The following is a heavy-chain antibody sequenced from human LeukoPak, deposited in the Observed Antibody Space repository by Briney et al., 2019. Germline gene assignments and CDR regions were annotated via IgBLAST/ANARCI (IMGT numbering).Heavy chain of an antibody. CDR3: ARDKRGYCSNTSCLYSFDY. V-gene: IGHV1-2*02. Sequence: ASVKVSCKASGYTFTGYYMHWVRQAPGQGLEWMGWINPNSGGKKYAQKFQGSVTMTRGTSISTAYMEVSRLRSDDTAVYYCARDKRGYCSNTSCLYSFDYWGQGTLVTVSS. CDR2: INPNSGGK. J-gene: IGHJ4*02. D-gene: IGHD2-2*01. CDR1: GYTFTGYY.